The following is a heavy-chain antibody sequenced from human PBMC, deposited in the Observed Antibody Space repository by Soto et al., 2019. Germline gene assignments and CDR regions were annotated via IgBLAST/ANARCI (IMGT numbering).Heavy chain of an antibody. J-gene: IGHJ1*01. CDR1: GYRLTSYV. V-gene: IGHV1-8*01. Sequence: QVQLVQSGAEVTMPGASVQVSCKDSGYRLTSYVFNWVRQPTGQGLEWMGWMNPNSCNTGYVQKFQGRVTMTRNTSTSTAYMELSSLRFEDTPVYYCARDYRVGAWGQGTLVTVSS. CDR3: ARDYRVGA. D-gene: IGHD1-26*01. CDR2: MNPNSCNT.